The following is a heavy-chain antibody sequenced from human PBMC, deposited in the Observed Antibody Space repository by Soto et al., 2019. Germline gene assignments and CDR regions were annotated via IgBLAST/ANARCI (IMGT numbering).Heavy chain of an antibody. J-gene: IGHJ4*02. CDR3: ARDFYPLDYYFDH. CDR1: GYRFTNHG. V-gene: IGHV1-18*01. D-gene: IGHD1-1*01. Sequence: ASVKVSCKASGYRFTNHGISWVRQAPGQGLEWMGWISGNDGKTKYARKFQCRVTMTTDTSTSTAYMEVRSLRSDDTAVYYCARDFYPLDYYFDHWGQGTLVTVSS. CDR2: ISGNDGKT.